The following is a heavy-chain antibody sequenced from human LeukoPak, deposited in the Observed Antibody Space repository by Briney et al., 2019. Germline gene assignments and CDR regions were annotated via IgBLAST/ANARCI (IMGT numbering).Heavy chain of an antibody. Sequence: SETLSLTCAVYGGSFSGYSWSWIRQPPGKGLEWIGEINHSGSTNYNPSLKSRVTISVDTSKNQFSLKLSSVTAADTAVYYCAGGLIAVADARDDYWGQGTLVPVST. CDR1: GGSFSGYS. J-gene: IGHJ4*02. CDR3: AGGLIAVADARDDY. V-gene: IGHV4-34*01. CDR2: INHSGST. D-gene: IGHD6-19*01.